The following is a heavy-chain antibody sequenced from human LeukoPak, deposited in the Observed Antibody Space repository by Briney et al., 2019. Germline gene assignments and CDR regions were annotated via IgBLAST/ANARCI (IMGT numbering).Heavy chain of an antibody. CDR1: GYTFTSYG. D-gene: IGHD3-3*01. CDR3: ARAYYDFWSGYSVTLYYYYYMDV. V-gene: IGHV1-18*01. CDR2: ISAYNGNT. Sequence: ASVKVSFKASGYTFTSYGISWVRQAPGQGLEWMGWISAYNGNTNYAQKLQGRVTMPTDTSTSTAYMELRSLRSDDTAVYYCARAYYDFWSGYSVTLYYYYYMDVWGKGTTVTVSS. J-gene: IGHJ6*03.